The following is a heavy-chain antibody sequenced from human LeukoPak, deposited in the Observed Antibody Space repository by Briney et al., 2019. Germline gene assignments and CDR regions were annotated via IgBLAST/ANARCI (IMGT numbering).Heavy chain of an antibody. CDR3: ARVGAAAATYYFDY. CDR2: IYYSGST. D-gene: IGHD6-13*01. J-gene: IGHJ4*02. CDR1: GGSISSGGYY. V-gene: IGHV4-31*03. Sequence: ASQTLSLTCTVSGGSISSGGYYWSWIRQHPGKGLEWIGYIYYSGSTYYNPSLKSRVTISVDTSKNQFSLKLSSVTAADTAVYYCARVGAAAATYYFDYWGQGTLVTVSS.